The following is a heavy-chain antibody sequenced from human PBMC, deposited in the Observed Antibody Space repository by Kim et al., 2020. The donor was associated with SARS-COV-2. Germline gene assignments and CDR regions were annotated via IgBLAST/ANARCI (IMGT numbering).Heavy chain of an antibody. CDR2: ISGSGGST. Sequence: GGSLRLSCAASGFTFSSYAMSWVRQAPGKGLEWVSAISGSGGSTYYADSVKGRFTISKDNSKNTLYLQMNSLRAEDTAVFYCAKDRGYYYGSGSYFGYWGQGTLVTVSS. J-gene: IGHJ4*02. V-gene: IGHV3-23*01. D-gene: IGHD3-10*01. CDR1: GFTFSSYA. CDR3: AKDRGYYYGSGSYFGY.